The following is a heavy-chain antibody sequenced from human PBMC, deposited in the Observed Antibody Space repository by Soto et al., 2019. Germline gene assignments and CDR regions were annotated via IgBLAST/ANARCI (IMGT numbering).Heavy chain of an antibody. CDR3: AKSPDFYYYGMDV. CDR1: GFPFSGFP. V-gene: IGHV3-23*01. J-gene: IGHJ6*02. Sequence: EVQLLESGGGLVQPGGSQRLSCAASGFPFSGFPITGSRQPQGKGREWVSSISGSGANTYYADYVKGRFTISRDNSKNTVSLQMNSLRADDTAVYYCAKSPDFYYYGMDVWGQGTTVTVSS. CDR2: ISGSGANT.